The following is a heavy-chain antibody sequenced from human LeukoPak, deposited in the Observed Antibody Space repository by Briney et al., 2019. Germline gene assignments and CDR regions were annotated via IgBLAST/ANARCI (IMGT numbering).Heavy chain of an antibody. J-gene: IGHJ4*02. CDR1: GLTFSSYA. Sequence: PGGSLRLSCAASGLTFSSYAMNWVRQAPGKGLEWVSGISNSAGSTYYADSVKGRFTISRDNSKNTLYLQMNSLRAEDTAVYYCAKETSSSFDYWGQGTLVTVSS. V-gene: IGHV3-23*01. CDR3: AKETSSSFDY. CDR2: ISNSAGST. D-gene: IGHD6-6*01.